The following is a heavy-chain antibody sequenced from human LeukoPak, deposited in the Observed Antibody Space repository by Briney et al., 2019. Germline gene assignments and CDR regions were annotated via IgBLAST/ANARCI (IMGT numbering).Heavy chain of an antibody. CDR3: AKGRHYYGSGSYLDS. CDR1: GFTFSSHA. V-gene: IGHV3-23*01. CDR2: ISGSDSTT. Sequence: TGGSLRLSCAASGFTFSSHAMNWVRQAPGKGLEWVSAISGSDSTTYYADSVKGRFTISRDKSKNTLYLQMNSLRAEDTAIYYCAKGRHYYGSGSYLDSWGQGTLVTVSS. J-gene: IGHJ4*02. D-gene: IGHD3-10*01.